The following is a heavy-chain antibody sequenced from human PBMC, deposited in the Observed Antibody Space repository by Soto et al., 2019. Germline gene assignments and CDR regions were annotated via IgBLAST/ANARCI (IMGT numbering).Heavy chain of an antibody. V-gene: IGHV4-39*01. Sequence: PSETLSLTCXVSGGSISSSSYYWGWIRQPPGKGLEWIGSIYYSGSTYYNPSLKSRVTISVDTSKNQFSLKLSSVTAADTAVYYCARQSGYSYGYVFDYWGQGTLVTVSS. CDR1: GGSISSSSYY. CDR3: ARQSGYSYGYVFDY. CDR2: IYYSGST. J-gene: IGHJ4*02. D-gene: IGHD5-18*01.